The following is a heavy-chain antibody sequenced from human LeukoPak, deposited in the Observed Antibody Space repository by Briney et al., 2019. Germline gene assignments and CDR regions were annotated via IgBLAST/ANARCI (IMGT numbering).Heavy chain of an antibody. Sequence: GGSLRLSCAASGFTFSSYEMNWVRQAPGKGLEWVSYISSSGSTIYYADSVKGRFTISRDNSKNTLYLQMNSLRAEDTAVYYCAAAQYSGSSFDYWGQGTLVTVSS. CDR1: GFTFSSYE. D-gene: IGHD1-26*01. V-gene: IGHV3-48*03. CDR2: ISSSGSTI. J-gene: IGHJ4*02. CDR3: AAAQYSGSSFDY.